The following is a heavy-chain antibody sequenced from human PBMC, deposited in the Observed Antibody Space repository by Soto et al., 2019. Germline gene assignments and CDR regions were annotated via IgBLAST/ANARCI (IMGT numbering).Heavy chain of an antibody. CDR3: AGDRHYDDYVPYDF. V-gene: IGHV6-1*01. J-gene: IGHJ4*02. Sequence: SQTLSLTCAISGDSVSSNSAAWNWIRQSPSRGLEWLGRTYYRSKWKNDYAVSVKSRITINPDTSKNQFSLQLNSVTPEDTAVYYCAGDRHYDDYVPYDFWGQGSLVTVYS. CDR1: GDSVSSNSAA. D-gene: IGHD4-17*01. CDR2: TYYRSKWKN.